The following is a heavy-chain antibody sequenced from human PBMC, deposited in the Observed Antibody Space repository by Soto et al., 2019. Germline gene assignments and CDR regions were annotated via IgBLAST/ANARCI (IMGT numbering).Heavy chain of an antibody. J-gene: IGHJ5*02. CDR2: IIPIFGTA. Sequence: QVQLVQSGAEVKKPGSSVKVSCKASGGTFSSYAISWVRQAPGQGLEWMGGIIPIFGTANYAQKFQGRVTITADTSMCTAYMEWSSLRAEDTAVYYCARPIQYDYHSSGQSAWFDPWGQGTLVTVSS. CDR3: ARPIQYDYHSSGQSAWFDP. D-gene: IGHD3-22*01. V-gene: IGHV1-69*14. CDR1: GGTFSSYA.